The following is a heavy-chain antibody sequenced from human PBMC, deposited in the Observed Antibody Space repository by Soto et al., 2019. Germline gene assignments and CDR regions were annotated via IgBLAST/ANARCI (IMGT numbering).Heavy chain of an antibody. Sequence: GASVKVSCKASGGTFSSYAISWVRQAPGQGLEWMGGIIPIFGTANYAQKFQGRVTITADESTSTAYMELSSLRSEDTAVCYCARWRYCSGGSCYASNWFDPWGQGTLVTVSS. CDR2: IIPIFGTA. CDR3: ARWRYCSGGSCYASNWFDP. CDR1: GGTFSSYA. V-gene: IGHV1-69*13. J-gene: IGHJ5*02. D-gene: IGHD2-15*01.